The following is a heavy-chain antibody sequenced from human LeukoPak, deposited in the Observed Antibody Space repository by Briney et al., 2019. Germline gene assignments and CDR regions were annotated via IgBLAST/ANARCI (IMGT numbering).Heavy chain of an antibody. V-gene: IGHV4-39*01. CDR1: GGSIRSSYYY. J-gene: IGHJ4*02. CDR3: ARGIPSLDAAYFDY. CDR2: IYDSGST. Sequence: SETLSPTCTVSGGSIRSSYYYWGWIRQPPGKGLEWIGSIYDSGSTYYNPSLKSRVTISVDTSKNQFSLKLNSVTAADTAVYYCARGIPSLDAAYFDYWGQGTLVTVSS. D-gene: IGHD1-1*01.